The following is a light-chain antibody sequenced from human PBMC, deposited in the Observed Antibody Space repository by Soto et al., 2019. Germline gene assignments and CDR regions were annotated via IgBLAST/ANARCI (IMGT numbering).Light chain of an antibody. J-gene: IGKJ2*01. CDR3: QQYGSSPRT. CDR2: GAS. V-gene: IGKV3-20*01. CDR1: QRVTNNY. Sequence: EIVLTQSPGTLSLSPGERAALSCRASQRVTNNYLAWYQHKPGQAPRLLIYGASSRATGIPDRFSGSGSGTDFTLTISRLEPEDFAVYYCQQYGSSPRTCGQGTKLEIK.